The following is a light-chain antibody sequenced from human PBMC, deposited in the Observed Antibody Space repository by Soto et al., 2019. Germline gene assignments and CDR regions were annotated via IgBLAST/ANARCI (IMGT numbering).Light chain of an antibody. CDR1: NIGGKN. CDR2: DDS. V-gene: IGLV3-21*02. CDR3: QVWDSNSAHPWV. Sequence: SYELSQPPSVSVAPGQTARITCGGNNIGGKNVHWYQQRPGQAPVLVVYDDSDRPSGIPERFSGYNSGNTATLTISRAEAGDEADYYCQVWDSNSAHPWVFGGGTKLTVL. J-gene: IGLJ3*02.